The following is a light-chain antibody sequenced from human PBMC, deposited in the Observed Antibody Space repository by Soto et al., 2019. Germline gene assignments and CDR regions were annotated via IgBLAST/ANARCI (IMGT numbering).Light chain of an antibody. V-gene: IGLV2-14*01. Sequence: QYALTQPASVYGSPGQSITISCTGTSSDVGGYNYVSWYQHHPGKAPKLMIYEVSNRPSGVSNRFSGSKSGNTASLTISGLQAEDEADYYCSSYTSDSSVYVLGTGTKLTVL. J-gene: IGLJ1*01. CDR1: SSDVGGYNY. CDR2: EVS. CDR3: SSYTSDSSVYV.